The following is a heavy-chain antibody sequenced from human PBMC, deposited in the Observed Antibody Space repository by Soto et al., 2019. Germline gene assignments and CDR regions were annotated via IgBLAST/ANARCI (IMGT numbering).Heavy chain of an antibody. J-gene: IGHJ4*02. D-gene: IGHD3-22*01. CDR1: GYSLTSYW. V-gene: IGHV5-51*01. CDR3: ERRAKTDYYDSSGSFFED. Sequence: GESRKISCKVSGYSLTSYWIGWVRQVPGKVLEWMGIIYPGDSDTRYSPSFQGQVAISADKSISTAYLPWSSLKASDTAMYYCERRAKTDYYDSSGSFFEDWGQGTPVSVSS. CDR2: IYPGDSDT.